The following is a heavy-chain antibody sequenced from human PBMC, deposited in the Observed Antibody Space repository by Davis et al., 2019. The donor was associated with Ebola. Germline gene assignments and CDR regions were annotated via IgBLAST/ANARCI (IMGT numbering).Heavy chain of an antibody. CDR2: INHSGST. J-gene: IGHJ5*02. D-gene: IGHD5-24*01. Sequence: MPSETLSLTCTVSGGSISSSSYYWGWIRQPPGKGLEWIGEINHSGSTNYNPSLKSRVTISVDTSKNQFSLQLNSVTPEDTAVYYCARDGYNYVGFDPWGQGTLVTVSS. V-gene: IGHV4-39*07. CDR3: ARDGYNYVGFDP. CDR1: GGSISSSSYY.